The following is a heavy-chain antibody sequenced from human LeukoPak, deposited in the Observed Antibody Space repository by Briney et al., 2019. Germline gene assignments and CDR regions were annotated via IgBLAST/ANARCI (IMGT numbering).Heavy chain of an antibody. CDR3: AKDPLEWLLPRYFDY. CDR1: GFTFTNYW. Sequence: GGSLRLSCAASGFTFTNYWIHWVRQAPGKGLEWVSAISGSGDSTYYADSVKARFIIFRDNSKNTLYLQMNSLRAEDTAVYYCAKDPLEWLLPRYFDYWGQGTLVTVSS. V-gene: IGHV3-23*01. CDR2: ISGSGDST. D-gene: IGHD3-3*01. J-gene: IGHJ4*02.